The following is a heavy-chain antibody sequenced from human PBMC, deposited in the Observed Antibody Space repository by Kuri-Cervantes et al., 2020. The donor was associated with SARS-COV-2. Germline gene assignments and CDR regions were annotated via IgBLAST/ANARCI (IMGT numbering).Heavy chain of an antibody. CDR1: GFTFSSYA. V-gene: IGHV3-49*03. CDR3: TRLYDFWSGYYPPFDYYYYGMDV. J-gene: IGHJ6*02. Sequence: GESLKISCAASGFTFSSYAMSWFRQAPGKGLEWVGFIRSKAYGGTTEYAASVKGRFTISRDDSKSIAYLQMNSLKTEDTAVYYCTRLYDFWSGYYPPFDYYYYGMDVWGQGTTVTVSS. CDR2: IRSKAYGGTT. D-gene: IGHD3-3*01.